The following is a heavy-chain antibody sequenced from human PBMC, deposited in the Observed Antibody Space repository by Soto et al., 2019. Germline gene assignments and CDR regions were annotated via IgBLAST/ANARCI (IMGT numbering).Heavy chain of an antibody. D-gene: IGHD5-18*01. CDR3: ARDGGIQLGHEALFDS. CDR1: GYTFTSYA. Sequence: ASVKVSCKASGYTFTSYAIHWVRQAPGQRLEWMGWINAGNGNTKYSQKFQGRVTITRDTSASTAYMELSSLRSEDTAVYYCARDGGIQLGHEALFDSWGQGTLVTVSP. V-gene: IGHV1-3*01. J-gene: IGHJ4*02. CDR2: INAGNGNT.